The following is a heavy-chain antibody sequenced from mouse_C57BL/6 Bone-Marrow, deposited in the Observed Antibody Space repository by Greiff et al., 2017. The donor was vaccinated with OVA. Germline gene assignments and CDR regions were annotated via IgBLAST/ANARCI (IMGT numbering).Heavy chain of an antibody. CDR3: ARDDGYYSWAWFAY. Sequence: QVQLQQPGAELVKPGASVKMSCKASGYTFTSYWITWVKQRPGQGLEWIGDIYPGSGSTNYNEKFKSKATLTVDTSSSTAYMQLSSLTSEDSAVYYCARDDGYYSWAWFAYWGQGTLVTVSA. D-gene: IGHD2-3*01. CDR1: GYTFTSYW. J-gene: IGHJ3*01. CDR2: IYPGSGST. V-gene: IGHV1-55*01.